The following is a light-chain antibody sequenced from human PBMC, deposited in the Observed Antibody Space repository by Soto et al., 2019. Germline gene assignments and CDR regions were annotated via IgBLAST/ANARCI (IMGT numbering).Light chain of an antibody. CDR1: QSLVYSDGNAY. CDR2: RAS. V-gene: IGKV2-30*01. J-gene: IGKJ1*01. Sequence: DVVMTQSPLSLPVTLGQPASISCRSSQSLVYSDGNAYLNWFHQRPGQSPRRLIYRASNRDSGVPDRFIGSWSGAVFTLQINGVEAEDVGVYYCMQATHWPSTFGRGTRVDIK. CDR3: MQATHWPST.